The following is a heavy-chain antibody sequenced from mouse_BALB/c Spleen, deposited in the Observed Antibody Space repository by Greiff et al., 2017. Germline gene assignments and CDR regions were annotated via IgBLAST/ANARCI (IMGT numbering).Heavy chain of an antibody. V-gene: IGHV5-4*02. Sequence: EVQVVESGGGLVKPGGSLKLSCAASGFTFSDYYMYWVRQTPEKRLEWVATISDGGSYTYYPDSVKGRFTISRDNAKNNLYLQMSSLKSEDTAMYYCARDRGDYYAMDYWGQGTSVTVSS. D-gene: IGHD3-1*01. CDR2: ISDGGSYT. CDR3: ARDRGDYYAMDY. J-gene: IGHJ4*01. CDR1: GFTFSDYY.